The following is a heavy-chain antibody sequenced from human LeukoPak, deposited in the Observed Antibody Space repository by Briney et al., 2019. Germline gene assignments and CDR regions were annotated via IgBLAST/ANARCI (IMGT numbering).Heavy chain of an antibody. CDR3: ARTQPTYDSKGQIFDY. CDR2: ISSSGSTM. V-gene: IGHV3-48*03. CDR1: GFTFSSYE. J-gene: IGHJ4*02. D-gene: IGHD3-22*01. Sequence: GGSLRLSCAASGFTFSSYEMNWVRQAPGKGLEWVSYISSSGSTMYYADSVKGRFTISRDNAKSSLYLQMNSLRAEDTAVYYCARTQPTYDSKGQIFDYWGQGTLVTVSS.